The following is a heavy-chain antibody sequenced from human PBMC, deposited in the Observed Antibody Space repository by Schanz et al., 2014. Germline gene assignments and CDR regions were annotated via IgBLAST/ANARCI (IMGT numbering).Heavy chain of an antibody. CDR3: ARGVQSGFAYYYGMDV. CDR1: GGSISSEY. Sequence: QLRVQESGPGLVKPSETLSLTCTVSGGSISSEYWSWIRQPTGKGLEWIGEINHSGSTNYNPSLKSRVTISVDTSKNQFSLKLSSVTAADTAVYYCARGVQSGFAYYYGMDVWGQGTTVTVSS. D-gene: IGHD3-3*01. CDR2: INHSGST. J-gene: IGHJ6*02. V-gene: IGHV4-34*01.